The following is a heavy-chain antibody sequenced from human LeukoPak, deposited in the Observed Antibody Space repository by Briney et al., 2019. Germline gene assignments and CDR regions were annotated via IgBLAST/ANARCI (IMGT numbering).Heavy chain of an antibody. CDR2: IFYSGTA. J-gene: IGHJ4*02. CDR1: GYSISTSNW. Sequence: SETLSLTCAVSGYSISTSNWWGWIRQPPGKGLEWIGFIFYSGTAYYNPSLKSRVTMSVDTSKSQFSLKLSSVSAVDTAVYYCAGPIYEAVEQWGQGTLVTVSS. CDR3: AGPIYEAVEQ. D-gene: IGHD3-3*01. V-gene: IGHV4-28*01.